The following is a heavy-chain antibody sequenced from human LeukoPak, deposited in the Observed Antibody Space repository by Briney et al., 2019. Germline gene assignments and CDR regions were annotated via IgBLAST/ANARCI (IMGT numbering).Heavy chain of an antibody. D-gene: IGHD6-19*01. V-gene: IGHV3-30*04. Sequence: SSVDLHGGRNIQGKGLEWVAVISYDGSNKYYADSVKGRFTISRDNSKNTLYLQMNSLRAEDTAVYYCARGVAVYWGQGTLVTVSS. CDR1: SSVD. CDR2: ISYDGSNK. CDR3: ARGVAVY. J-gene: IGHJ4*02.